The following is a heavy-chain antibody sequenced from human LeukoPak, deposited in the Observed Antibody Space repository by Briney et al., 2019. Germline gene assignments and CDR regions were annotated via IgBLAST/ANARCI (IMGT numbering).Heavy chain of an antibody. CDR3: AKTRRAGSYYLHFDY. J-gene: IGHJ4*02. CDR2: TSYDGTYK. Sequence: GGSLRLSCVVSGFTFTSYGMHWVRQAPGKGLEWVAVTSYDGTYKYYADPVRGRFTISRDTSKNTVYLQMNSLRDEDTAVYYCAKTRRAGSYYLHFDYWGQGTLVTVSS. D-gene: IGHD1-26*01. V-gene: IGHV3-30*18. CDR1: GFTFTSYG.